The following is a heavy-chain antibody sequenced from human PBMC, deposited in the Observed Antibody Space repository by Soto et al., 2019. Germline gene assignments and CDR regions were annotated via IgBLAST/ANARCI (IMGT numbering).Heavy chain of an antibody. CDR1: GGTFSSYA. Sequence: GASVKVSCKASGGTFSSYAISWVRQAPGQGLEWMGGIIPIFGTANYAQKFQGRVTITADKSTSTAYMELSSLRSEDTAVYYCARVDIVANREYYYYGMDVWGQGTTVTVSS. CDR3: ARVDIVANREYYYYGMDV. CDR2: IIPIFGTA. J-gene: IGHJ6*02. D-gene: IGHD5-12*01. V-gene: IGHV1-69*06.